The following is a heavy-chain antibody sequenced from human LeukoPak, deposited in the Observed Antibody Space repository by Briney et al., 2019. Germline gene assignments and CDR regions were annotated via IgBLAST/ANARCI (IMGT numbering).Heavy chain of an antibody. CDR1: GGSISSYY. CDR2: IYTSGST. CDR3: ARDYGDGAVGPDGYNCCWFDP. V-gene: IGHV4-4*07. D-gene: IGHD5-24*01. J-gene: IGHJ5*02. Sequence: SETLSLTCTVSGGSISSYYWSWIRQPAGKGLEWIGRIYTSGSTNYNPSLKSRVTISVDKYKNQFSLKLSSVTAADTAVYYCARDYGDGAVGPDGYNCCWFDPWGQGTPVTVSS.